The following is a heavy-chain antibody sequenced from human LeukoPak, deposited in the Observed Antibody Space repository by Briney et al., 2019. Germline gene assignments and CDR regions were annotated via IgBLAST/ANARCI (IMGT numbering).Heavy chain of an antibody. J-gene: IGHJ5*02. Sequence: PSQTMSLTCTVYGGSLSSGSYYWSWIRQPPGKGLEWIGYIYYSGSTNYNPSLKSRVTISVDTSKNQFSLKLSSVTAADPAVYYCARDPGYYGSGSYYNPSWFDPWGQGTLVTVSS. D-gene: IGHD3-10*01. CDR3: ARDPGYYGSGSYYNPSWFDP. V-gene: IGHV4-61*01. CDR1: GGSLSSGSYY. CDR2: IYYSGST.